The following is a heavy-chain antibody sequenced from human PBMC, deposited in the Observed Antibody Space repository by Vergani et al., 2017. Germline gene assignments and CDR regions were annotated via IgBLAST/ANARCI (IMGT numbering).Heavy chain of an antibody. D-gene: IGHD3-10*01. V-gene: IGHV4-59*01. CDR1: GGSLSSYY. Sequence: QVQLQESGPGLVKPSETLSLTCTVSGGSLSSYYWSWIRQPPGKGLEWIGYIYYSGSTHYNPSLKSRVNISVDTSKNQFSLKLSSVTAADTAVYYCARAPGILFGELLHPIAHWFDPWGQGTLVTVSS. J-gene: IGHJ5*02. CDR2: IYYSGST. CDR3: ARAPGILFGELLHPIAHWFDP.